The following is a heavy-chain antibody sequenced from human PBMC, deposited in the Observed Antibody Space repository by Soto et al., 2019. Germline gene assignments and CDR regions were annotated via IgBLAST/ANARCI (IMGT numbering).Heavy chain of an antibody. V-gene: IGHV3-11*01. D-gene: IGHD2-2*02. Sequence: QVQLVESGGGLVKPGGSLRLSCAASGFTFSDYYMSWIRQAPGKGLEWVSYISSSGSTIYYADSVKGRFTISRDNAKNSLYLQMNSLRAEDPAVYYCARAAPDTDYYYCGMDVWGQGTTVTVSS. CDR2: ISSSGSTI. CDR3: ARAAPDTDYYYCGMDV. J-gene: IGHJ6*02. CDR1: GFTFSDYY.